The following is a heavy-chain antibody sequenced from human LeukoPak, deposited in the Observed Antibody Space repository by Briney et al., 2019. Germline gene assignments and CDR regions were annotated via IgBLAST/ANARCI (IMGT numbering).Heavy chain of an antibody. D-gene: IGHD2-15*01. CDR3: AKDLILGAAASYYFDY. CDR2: ISGSGGST. CDR1: GFTFSSYA. J-gene: IGHJ4*02. Sequence: GGSLGLSCAASGFTFSSYAMSWVRQAPGKGLEWVSAISGSGGSTYYADSVKGRFTISRDNSKNTLYLQMNSLRAEDTAVYYCAKDLILGAAASYYFDYWGQGTLVTVSS. V-gene: IGHV3-23*01.